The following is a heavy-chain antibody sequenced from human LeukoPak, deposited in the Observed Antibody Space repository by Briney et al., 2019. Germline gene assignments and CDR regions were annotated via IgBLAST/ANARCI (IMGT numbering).Heavy chain of an antibody. CDR2: ISSSSTYI. V-gene: IGHV3-21*01. Sequence: GGSLRLSCAASGFTFSSYNMNWVRQAPGKGLEWVSSISSSSTYIYYADSVKGRFTISRDNTRNSLYLQMNSLRAEDTAVYYCARDLSGSGTLLDYWGQGTLVTVSS. D-gene: IGHD3-10*01. CDR1: GFTFSSYN. J-gene: IGHJ4*02. CDR3: ARDLSGSGTLLDY.